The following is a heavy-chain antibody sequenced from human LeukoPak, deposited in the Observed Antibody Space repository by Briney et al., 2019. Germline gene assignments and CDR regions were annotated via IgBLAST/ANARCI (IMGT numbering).Heavy chain of an antibody. CDR1: GGTFSSYA. D-gene: IGHD6-13*01. J-gene: IGHJ4*02. V-gene: IGHV1-69*01. CDR2: IIPVFGTA. CDR3: AREGYEQQLVDY. Sequence: SVKVSCKASGGTFSSYAISWVRQAPGQGLEWMGGIIPVFGTANYAQKFQGRVTITADESTSTAYMELSSLRSDDTAVYYCAREGYEQQLVDYWGQGTLVTVSS.